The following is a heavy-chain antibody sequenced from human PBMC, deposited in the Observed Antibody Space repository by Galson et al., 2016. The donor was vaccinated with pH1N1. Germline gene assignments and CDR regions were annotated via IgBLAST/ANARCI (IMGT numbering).Heavy chain of an antibody. Sequence: SVKVSCKASGYTFTSHYMHWVRQAPGQGLEWMGLINPSGGSTSYAPKFQGRVTMTRDTSTSTVYMELTSLRSEDTALYFCARDGYGDYVNWFDPWGQGTLVTVSS. CDR3: ARDGYGDYVNWFDP. J-gene: IGHJ5*02. D-gene: IGHD4-17*01. V-gene: IGHV1-46*01. CDR2: INPSGGST. CDR1: GYTFTSHY.